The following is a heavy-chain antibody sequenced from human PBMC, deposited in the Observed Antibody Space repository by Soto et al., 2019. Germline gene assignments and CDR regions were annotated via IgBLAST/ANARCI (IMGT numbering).Heavy chain of an antibody. CDR1: GGSISSGGYS. J-gene: IGHJ6*04. CDR2: IDHSGST. Sequence: PSETLSLTCAVSGGSISSGGYSWSLIRQPPGKGLEWIGYIDHSGSTYYNPSLKSRVTISVDRSKNQFSLKLGSVNAADTAVYYCAGHGGTDDGQLDMGVCGKGNTGTVSS. V-gene: IGHV4-30-2*01. D-gene: IGHD6-13*01. CDR3: AGHGGTDDGQLDMGV.